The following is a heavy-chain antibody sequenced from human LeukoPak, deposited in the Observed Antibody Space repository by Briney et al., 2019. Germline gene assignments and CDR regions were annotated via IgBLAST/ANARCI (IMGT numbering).Heavy chain of an antibody. V-gene: IGHV3-23*01. CDR1: GFTFSSYA. Sequence: PGGSLRLSCAASGFTFSSYALSWVRQAPGKGLEWVSAISGSGGSTYYADSVKGRFTISRDNSKNTLYLQMNSLRAEDTAVYYCAKGAGYSRSWYLVTLDPRGQGTLVTVSS. CDR3: AKGAGYSRSWYLVTLDP. J-gene: IGHJ5*02. D-gene: IGHD6-13*01. CDR2: ISGSGGST.